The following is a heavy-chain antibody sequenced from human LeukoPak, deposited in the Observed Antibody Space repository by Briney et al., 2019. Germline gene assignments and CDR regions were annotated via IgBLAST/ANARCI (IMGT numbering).Heavy chain of an antibody. Sequence: GGSLRLSCAASGFTFSSYWMSWVRQAPGKGLEWVANIKQDGSEKYYVDSVKGRFTISRDNAKNSLYLQMNSLRAEDTAVYYCARARFLEWLSGRYYYMYVWGKGTTVTVSS. J-gene: IGHJ6*03. CDR1: GFTFSSYW. V-gene: IGHV3-7*01. D-gene: IGHD3-3*01. CDR3: ARARFLEWLSGRYYYMYV. CDR2: IKQDGSEK.